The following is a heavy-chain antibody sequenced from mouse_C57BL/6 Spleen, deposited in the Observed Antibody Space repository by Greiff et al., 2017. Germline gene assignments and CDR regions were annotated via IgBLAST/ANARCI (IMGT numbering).Heavy chain of an antibody. CDR2: IRSKSNNYAT. CDR1: GFSFNTYA. D-gene: IGHD2-4*01. Sequence: VKLMESGGGLVQPKGSLKPSCAASGFSFNTYAMNLVRQAPGQGLEWVARIRSKSNNYATYYADSVKDRFTISRDDSESMLYLQMNNLKSEDTAMYYCVRQGDYDGGDYAMDYWGQGTSVTVSS. V-gene: IGHV10-1*01. J-gene: IGHJ4*01. CDR3: VRQGDYDGGDYAMDY.